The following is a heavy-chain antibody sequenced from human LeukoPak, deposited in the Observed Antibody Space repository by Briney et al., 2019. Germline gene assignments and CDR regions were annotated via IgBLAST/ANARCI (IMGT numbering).Heavy chain of an antibody. CDR1: GYSFTNYG. CDR3: AREGGIAVAGTGYNWFDP. Sequence: GASVKVSCKTSGYSFTNYGLSWVRQAPGQGLEWMGGIIPIFGTANYAQKFQGRVTITADESTSTAYMELSSLRSEDTAVYYCAREGGIAVAGTGYNWFDPWGQGTLVTVSS. CDR2: IIPIFGTA. D-gene: IGHD6-19*01. J-gene: IGHJ5*02. V-gene: IGHV1-69*13.